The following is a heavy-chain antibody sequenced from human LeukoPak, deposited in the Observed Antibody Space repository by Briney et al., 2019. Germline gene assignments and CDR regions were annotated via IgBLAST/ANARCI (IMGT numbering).Heavy chain of an antibody. CDR1: GITLSNYG. CDR2: ISGSGGSR. CDR3: AKRGVVIRVILVGFHREAYYFDS. J-gene: IGHJ4*02. Sequence: GGSLRLSCAVSGITLSNYGMSWVRQAPGKGLEWAAGISGSGGSRNYGDAVKGRFTISRDNAKNTLYLPMTSLSVEDTAVYFCAKRGVVIRVILVGFHREAYYFDSWGQGALVTVSS. D-gene: IGHD3-10*01. V-gene: IGHV3-23*01.